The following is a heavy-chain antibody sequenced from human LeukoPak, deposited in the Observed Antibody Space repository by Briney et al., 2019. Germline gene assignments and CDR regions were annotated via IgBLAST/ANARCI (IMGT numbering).Heavy chain of an antibody. CDR3: ARGKVVTMVRGVIITYFDY. CDR2: IIPSDGST. Sequence: GAPVKVSCKASGYSFTRYFIHWVRQAPGQGLEWMGIIIPSDGSTSYAQKFQGRVTMTRDTSTSTVYMELSSLRSEDTAVYYCARGKVVTMVRGVIITYFDYWGQGTLVTVSS. V-gene: IGHV1-46*01. J-gene: IGHJ4*02. CDR1: GYSFTRYF. D-gene: IGHD3-10*01.